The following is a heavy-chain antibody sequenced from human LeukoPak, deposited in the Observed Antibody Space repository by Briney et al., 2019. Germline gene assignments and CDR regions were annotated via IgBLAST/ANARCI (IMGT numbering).Heavy chain of an antibody. CDR3: AKELGYSYGYVEGNFDY. Sequence: SGGSLRLSCAASGFTFSSYGMHWVRQAPGKGLEWVAFIRYDGSNKYYADSVKGRFTISRDNSKNTLYLQMNSLRAEDTAVYYCAKELGYSYGYVEGNFDYWGQGTLVTVSS. CDR2: IRYDGSNK. J-gene: IGHJ4*02. V-gene: IGHV3-30*02. D-gene: IGHD5-18*01. CDR1: GFTFSSYG.